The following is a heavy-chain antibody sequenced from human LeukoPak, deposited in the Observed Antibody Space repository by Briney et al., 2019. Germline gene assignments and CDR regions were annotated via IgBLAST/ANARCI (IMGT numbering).Heavy chain of an antibody. Sequence: PGGSLRLSGSASGFTFSGSAMHWVRQAPGKGPEFVSGISANGDNTYYGDSVKVRFTISRDNSKNTVHLQMSSLSPEDTAVYYCVRDLTWGQGTLVIVSS. CDR1: GFTFSGSA. CDR2: ISANGDNT. J-gene: IGHJ5*02. V-gene: IGHV3-64D*06. CDR3: VRDLT.